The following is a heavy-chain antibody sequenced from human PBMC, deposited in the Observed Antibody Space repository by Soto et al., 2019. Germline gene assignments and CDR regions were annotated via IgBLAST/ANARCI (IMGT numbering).Heavy chain of an antibody. CDR1: GYTFTGYY. J-gene: IGHJ4*02. CDR3: ARGWPRDSTVVVPAAIHPVVY. CDR2: INPNSGGT. V-gene: IGHV1-2*04. Sequence: ASVKVSCKASGYTFTGYYMHWVRQAPGQGLEWMGWINPNSGGTNYAQKFQGWVTMTRDTSISTAYMELSRLRSDDTAVYYCARGWPRDSTVVVPAAIHPVVYWGQGTLVTVSS. D-gene: IGHD2-2*01.